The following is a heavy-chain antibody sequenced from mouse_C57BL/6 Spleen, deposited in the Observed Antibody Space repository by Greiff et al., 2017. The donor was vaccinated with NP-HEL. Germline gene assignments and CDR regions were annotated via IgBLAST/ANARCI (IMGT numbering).Heavy chain of an antibody. CDR3: ARSVIDDGYYVNAMDY. CDR2: IWSGGST. Sequence: QVHVKQSGPGLVQPSQSLSITCTVSGFSLTSYGVHWVRQSPGKGLEWLGVIWSGGSTDYNAAFISRLSISKDNSKSQVFFKMNSLQADDTAIYYCARSVIDDGYYVNAMDYWGQGTSVTVSS. V-gene: IGHV2-2*01. CDR1: GFSLTSYG. D-gene: IGHD2-3*01. J-gene: IGHJ4*01.